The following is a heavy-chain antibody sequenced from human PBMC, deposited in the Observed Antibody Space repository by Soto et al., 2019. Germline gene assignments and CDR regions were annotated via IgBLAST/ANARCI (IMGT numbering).Heavy chain of an antibody. V-gene: IGHV3-23*01. D-gene: IGHD6-13*01. CDR1: GFTFSSYA. Sequence: VQLLESGGGLVQPGGSLRLSCAASGFTFSSYAMSWVRQAPGKGLEWVSAISGSGGSTYYADSVKGRFTISRDNSKNTLCLQMNSLRAEDTAVYYCAKCGGYSRHYGMDVWGQGTTVTVSS. J-gene: IGHJ6*02. CDR2: ISGSGGST. CDR3: AKCGGYSRHYGMDV.